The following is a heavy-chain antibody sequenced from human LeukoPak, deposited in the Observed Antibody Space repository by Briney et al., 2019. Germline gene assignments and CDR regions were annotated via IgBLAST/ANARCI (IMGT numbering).Heavy chain of an antibody. CDR3: ARATPGGLHGYSFDY. J-gene: IGHJ4*02. V-gene: IGHV1-8*02. CDR2: MNPNSGNT. CDR1: GYTFKNYD. D-gene: IGHD5-24*01. Sequence: ASXKVSCXASGYTFKNYDINWVRQATGQGLEWMGWMNPNSGNTGFAQKFQDRVSMTRDTSIYTAYMELTSLRSGDTAVYYCARATPGGLHGYSFDYWGQGTVVTVYS.